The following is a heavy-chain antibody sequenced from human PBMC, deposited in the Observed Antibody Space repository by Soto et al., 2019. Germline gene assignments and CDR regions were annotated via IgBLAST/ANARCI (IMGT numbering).Heavy chain of an antibody. CDR3: VRGSRSRHNYYYHCIDV. CDR1: GDSVSSNSAA. V-gene: IGHV6-1*01. Sequence: SQTLSLTCAISGDSVSSNSAAWNWIRQSPSRGLEWLGRTYYRSKWYNDYAVSVKSRITINPDTSKNQFSLQLNSVTPDDTAVYYCVRGSRSRHNYYYHCIDVWGQGSTVTVCS. J-gene: IGHJ6*02. D-gene: IGHD6-6*01. CDR2: TYYRSKWYN.